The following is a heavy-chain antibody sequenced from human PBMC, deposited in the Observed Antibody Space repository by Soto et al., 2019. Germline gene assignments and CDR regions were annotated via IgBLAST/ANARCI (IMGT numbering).Heavy chain of an antibody. D-gene: IGHD2-15*01. CDR1: GYTFTSYY. CDR3: ARGDLPGYCSRGSCPYGMDV. J-gene: IGHJ6*02. CDR2: INPSGGST. Sequence: ASVKVSCKASGYTFTSYYMHWVRQAPGQGLEWMGIINPSGGSTSYAQKFQGRVTMTRDTSTSTVYMELSSLRSEDTAVYYCARGDLPGYCSRGSCPYGMDVWGQGITVPVSS. V-gene: IGHV1-46*01.